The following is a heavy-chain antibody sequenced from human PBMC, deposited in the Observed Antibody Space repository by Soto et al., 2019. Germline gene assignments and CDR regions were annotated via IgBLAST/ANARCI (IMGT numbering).Heavy chain of an antibody. Sequence: QVQLQESGPGLVKPSETLSLTCTVSGGSISKNYWSWIRQPPGKGLEWIGYIYYSGITKFNPSLKSRVTISVDTSKNQVSLNRSAVTAADTAVYYCARDLYPSDHWGQGTLVTVSS. D-gene: IGHD2-8*01. J-gene: IGHJ4*02. CDR1: GGSISKNY. CDR2: IYYSGIT. V-gene: IGHV4-59*01. CDR3: ARDLYPSDH.